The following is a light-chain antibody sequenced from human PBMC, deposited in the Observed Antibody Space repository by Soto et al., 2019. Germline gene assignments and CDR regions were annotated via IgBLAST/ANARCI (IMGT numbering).Light chain of an antibody. CDR1: NSDIGGYNY. Sequence: QSALTQPASVSGSPGQSITISCTGTNSDIGGYNYDSWYQQHPGKAPKLMIYEVTNRPSGVSNRFSGSKSGNTASLTISGLQAEDEAGYYCSSYTSSNTVVFGGGTKLTVL. V-gene: IGLV2-14*01. CDR3: SSYTSSNTVV. J-gene: IGLJ2*01. CDR2: EVT.